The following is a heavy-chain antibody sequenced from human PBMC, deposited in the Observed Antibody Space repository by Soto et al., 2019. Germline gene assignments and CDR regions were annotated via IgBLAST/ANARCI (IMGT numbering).Heavy chain of an antibody. Sequence: PSETLSLTCTVSGGSINSDYWSWIRQPPGKGLEWIGYIFYSGYTKCDPSLKSRVTITVHTSKNQFSLTLSSVTAADTAVYYCARGVATNEFDSWGQGTLVTVSS. J-gene: IGHJ4*02. V-gene: IGHV4-59*01. CDR2: IFYSGYT. CDR3: ARGVATNEFDS. D-gene: IGHD5-12*01. CDR1: GGSINSDY.